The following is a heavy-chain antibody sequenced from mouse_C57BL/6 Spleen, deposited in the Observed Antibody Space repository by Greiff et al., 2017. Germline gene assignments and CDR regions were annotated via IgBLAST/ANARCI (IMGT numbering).Heavy chain of an antibody. J-gene: IGHJ4*01. CDR2: IDPSDSET. CDR3: ARDGNYPTYAMDY. CDR1: GYTFTSYW. D-gene: IGHD2-1*01. Sequence: VQLQQPGAELVRPGSSVKLSCKASGYTFTSYWMHWVKQRPIQGLEWIGNIDPSDSETHYNQKFKDKATLTVDKSSSTAYMQLSSLTSEDSAVYYCARDGNYPTYAMDYWGQGTSVTVSS. V-gene: IGHV1-52*01.